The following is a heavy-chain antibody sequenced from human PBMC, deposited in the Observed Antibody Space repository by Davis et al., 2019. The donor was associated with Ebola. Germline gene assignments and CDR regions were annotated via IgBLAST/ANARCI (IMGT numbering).Heavy chain of an antibody. V-gene: IGHV3-48*01. CDR3: AREVNVIAARPGYMDV. Sequence: PGGSLRLSCAASGFTFSSYSMNWVRQAPGKGLEWVSYISSSSSTIYYADSVKGRFTISRDNSKNTLYLQMNSLRAEDTAVYYCAREVNVIAARPGYMDVWGKGTTVTVSS. CDR2: ISSSSSTI. CDR1: GFTFSSYS. D-gene: IGHD6-6*01. J-gene: IGHJ6*03.